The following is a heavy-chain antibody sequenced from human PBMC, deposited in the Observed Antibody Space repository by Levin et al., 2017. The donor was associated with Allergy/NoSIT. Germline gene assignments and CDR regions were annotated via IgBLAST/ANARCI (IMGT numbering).Heavy chain of an antibody. CDR2: ISWNSGSI. CDR1: GFTFDDYA. Sequence: SLKISCAASGFTFDDYAMHWVRQAPGKGLEWVSGISWNSGSIGYADSVKGRFTISRDNAKNSLYLQMNSLRAEDTALYYCAKGFDYGDSNWFDPWGQGTLVTVSS. J-gene: IGHJ5*02. D-gene: IGHD4-17*01. V-gene: IGHV3-9*01. CDR3: AKGFDYGDSNWFDP.